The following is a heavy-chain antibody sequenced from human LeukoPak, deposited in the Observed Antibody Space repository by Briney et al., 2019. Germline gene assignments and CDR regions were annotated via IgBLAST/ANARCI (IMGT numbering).Heavy chain of an antibody. D-gene: IGHD1-26*01. Sequence: GGSLRLSCAASGFIFRDYYMSWVRQAPGKGLEWISYISTTGTYINYADSVKGRFTISRDNSKNTLYLQMNSLRAEDTAVYYCAKGAVKGSYFDALDYWGQGTLVTVSS. CDR3: AKGAVKGSYFDALDY. CDR1: GFIFRDYY. CDR2: ISTTGTYI. J-gene: IGHJ4*02. V-gene: IGHV3-11*06.